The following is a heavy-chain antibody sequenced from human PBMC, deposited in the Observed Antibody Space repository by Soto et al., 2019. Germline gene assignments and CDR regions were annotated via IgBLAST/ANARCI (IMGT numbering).Heavy chain of an antibody. Sequence: GGSLRLSCAASGFTFSSYGMHWVRQAPGKGLEWVAVIWYDGSNKYYADSVKGRFTISRDNSKNTLYLQMNSLRAEDTAVYYCARDLRFGSGWSVYGMDVWGQGTTVTVSS. D-gene: IGHD6-19*01. CDR2: IWYDGSNK. CDR3: ARDLRFGSGWSVYGMDV. J-gene: IGHJ6*02. CDR1: GFTFSSYG. V-gene: IGHV3-33*01.